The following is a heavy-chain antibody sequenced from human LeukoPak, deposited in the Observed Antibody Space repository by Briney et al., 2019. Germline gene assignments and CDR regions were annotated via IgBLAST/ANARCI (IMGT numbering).Heavy chain of an antibody. J-gene: IGHJ4*02. V-gene: IGHV4-59*01. D-gene: IGHD3-22*01. CDR2: IYYSGST. CDR3: ARVDSSGYHFDY. CDR1: GGSISSYY. Sequence: PSETLSLTCTVSGGSISSYYWSWIRQPPGKGLEWIGYIYYSGSTNYNPSLKSRVTISVDTSKNQFSLKLSSVAAADSAVSYCARVDSSGYHFDYWGQGTLVTVSS.